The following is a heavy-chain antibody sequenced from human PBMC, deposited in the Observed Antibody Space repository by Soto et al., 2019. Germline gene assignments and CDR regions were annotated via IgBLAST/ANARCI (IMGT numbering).Heavy chain of an antibody. V-gene: IGHV3-23*01. CDR1: GFTFSSYA. CDR3: AKVSFSGFLESRQYMDV. J-gene: IGHJ6*03. CDR2: ISGSGGST. Sequence: GGSLRLSCAASGFTFSSYAMSWVRQAPGKGLEWVSAISGSGGSTYYADSVKGRFTISRDNSKNTLHLQMNSLRAEDTAVYYCAKVSFSGFLESRQYMDVWGKGTTVTVSS. D-gene: IGHD3-3*01.